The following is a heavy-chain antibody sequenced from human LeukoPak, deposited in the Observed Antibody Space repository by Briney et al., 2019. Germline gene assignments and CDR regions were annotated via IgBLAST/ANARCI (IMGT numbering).Heavy chain of an antibody. V-gene: IGHV1-69*04. J-gene: IGHJ4*02. D-gene: IGHD3-22*01. CDR2: IIPILGIA. CDR1: GGTFSSYA. Sequence: GASVKVSCKASGGTFSSYAISWVRQAPGQGLEWMGRIIPILGIANYAQKFQGRVTITADKSTSTAYMELSSLRSEDTAVYYCARDLSYDSSGFPDYWGQGTLVTVSS. CDR3: ARDLSYDSSGFPDY.